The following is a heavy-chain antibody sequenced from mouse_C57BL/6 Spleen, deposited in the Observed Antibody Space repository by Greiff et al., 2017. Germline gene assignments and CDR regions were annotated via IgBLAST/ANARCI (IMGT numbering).Heavy chain of an antibody. CDR2: INPNYGTT. CDR1: GYSFTDYN. Sequence: VQLKQSGPELVKPGASVKISCKASGYSFTDYNMNWVKQSNGKSLEWIGVINPNYGTTSYNQKFKGKATLTVDQSSSTAYMQLNSLTSEDSAVYYCARSSTTVVATGFDYWGQGTTLTVSS. J-gene: IGHJ2*01. CDR3: ARSSTTVVATGFDY. V-gene: IGHV1-39*01. D-gene: IGHD1-1*01.